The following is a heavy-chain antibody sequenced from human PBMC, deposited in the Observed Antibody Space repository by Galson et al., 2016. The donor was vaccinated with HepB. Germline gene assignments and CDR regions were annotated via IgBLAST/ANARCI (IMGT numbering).Heavy chain of an antibody. V-gene: IGHV3-30*04. CDR1: GFSFRNYA. CDR3: AKDRSYGYFGSGGMDV. D-gene: IGHD3-10*01. Sequence: SLRLSCAASGFSFRNYAMHWVRQAPGKGLEWVAVMSYDGRRIYYADSVKGRLTISRDNSKNTLFLQMSSLRAEDTAVYYCAKDRSYGYFGSGGMDVWGQGTTVTVSS. CDR2: MSYDGRRI. J-gene: IGHJ6*02.